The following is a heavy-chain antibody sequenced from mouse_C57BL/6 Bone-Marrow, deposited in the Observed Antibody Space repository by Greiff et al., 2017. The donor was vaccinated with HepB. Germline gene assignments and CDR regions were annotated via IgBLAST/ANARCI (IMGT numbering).Heavy chain of an antibody. D-gene: IGHD2-4*01. CDR3: ARGIYYDYDVPFDY. CDR2: IYPRDGST. J-gene: IGHJ2*01. Sequence: QVQLQQSGPELVKPGASVKLSCKASGYTFTSYDINWVKQRPGQGLEWIGWIYPRDGSTKYNEKFKGKATLTVDTSSSTAYMELLSLTSEDSAVYFCARGIYYDYDVPFDYWGQGTTLTVSS. CDR1: GYTFTSYD. V-gene: IGHV1-85*01.